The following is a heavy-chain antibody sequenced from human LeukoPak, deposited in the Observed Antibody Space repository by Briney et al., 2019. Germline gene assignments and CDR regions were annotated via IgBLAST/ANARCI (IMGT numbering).Heavy chain of an antibody. Sequence: SETLSLTCTVSGGSFSSSSYYWGWIRQPPGKGLEWIGSIYYSGSTYYNPSLKSRVTISVDTSKNQFSLKLSSVTAADTAVYYCAKLNGYDFHFDYWGQGILVTVSS. CDR1: GGSFSSSSYY. J-gene: IGHJ4*02. CDR2: IYYSGST. D-gene: IGHD5-12*01. V-gene: IGHV4-39*07. CDR3: AKLNGYDFHFDY.